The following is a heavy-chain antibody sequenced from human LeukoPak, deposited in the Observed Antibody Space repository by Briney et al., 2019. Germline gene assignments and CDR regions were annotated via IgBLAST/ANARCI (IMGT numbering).Heavy chain of an antibody. V-gene: IGHV1-8*02. CDR1: GYTFTSYY. J-gene: IGHJ4*02. D-gene: IGHD4-23*01. Sequence: AASVKVSCKASGYTFTSYYIHWVRQAPGQGLEWMGWMNPNSGNTGYAQKFQGRVTMTRNTSISTAYMELSSLRSEDTAVYYCARDYGGNYYFDCWGQGTLVTVSS. CDR2: MNPNSGNT. CDR3: ARDYGGNYYFDC.